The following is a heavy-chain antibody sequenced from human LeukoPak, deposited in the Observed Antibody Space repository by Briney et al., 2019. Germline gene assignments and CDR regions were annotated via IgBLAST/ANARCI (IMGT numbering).Heavy chain of an antibody. CDR3: AKVYSSSWYGEYYFDY. CDR2: ISSSGNSR. V-gene: IGHV3-21*04. Sequence: TGGSLRLSCAASGFILSNYRMNWVRQAPGKGLEWVSYISSSGNSREYADSVKGRFTISRDNARDSLHLQMNSLRAEDTAVYYCAKVYSSSWYGEYYFDYWGQGTLVTVSS. J-gene: IGHJ4*02. D-gene: IGHD6-13*01. CDR1: GFILSNYR.